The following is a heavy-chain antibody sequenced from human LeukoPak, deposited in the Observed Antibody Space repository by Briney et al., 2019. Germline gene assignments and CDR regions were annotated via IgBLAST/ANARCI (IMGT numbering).Heavy chain of an antibody. CDR3: AKDLGSVVTPPSLDF. CDR2: ISGSGGDT. V-gene: IGHV3-23*01. Sequence: GGSLRLSCAASGFTFSSYTMSWVRQAPGKGLEWVSAISGSGGDTYYADSVKGRFTISRDNSKNTLYLQMSSLRAEDTAVYYCAKDLGSVVTPPSLDFWGQGTLVTVSS. J-gene: IGHJ4*02. CDR1: GFTFSSYT. D-gene: IGHD4-23*01.